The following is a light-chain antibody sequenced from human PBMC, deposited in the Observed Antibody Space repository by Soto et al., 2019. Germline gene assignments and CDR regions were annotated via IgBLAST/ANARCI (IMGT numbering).Light chain of an antibody. CDR2: EVS. CDR1: SSDVGGYKY. CDR3: SSYTSSSTYV. J-gene: IGLJ1*01. Sequence: QSALTQPASVSGSPGQSITISCTGTSSDVGGYKYVSWYQQHPGKAPKLMIYEVSNRPSGISNRFSGSKSGNTASLPISGLQAEDEADYYCSSYTSSSTYVFGTGTKVTVL. V-gene: IGLV2-14*01.